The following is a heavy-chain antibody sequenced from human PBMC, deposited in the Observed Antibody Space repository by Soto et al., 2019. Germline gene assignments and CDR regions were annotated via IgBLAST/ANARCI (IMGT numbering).Heavy chain of an antibody. CDR3: AKYRRTEAEGFTLDY. V-gene: IGHV3-23*01. Sequence: GLTFSRSAMNLVRQAPGKGLEWVSTISGSGDNTYYADSVKGRFSMSVDTSRNQFSLKLSSVNAADTAVYYCAKYRRTEAEGFTLDYWGRGTLVTVSS. CDR1: GLTFSRSA. J-gene: IGHJ4*02. D-gene: IGHD6-13*01. CDR2: ISGSGDNT.